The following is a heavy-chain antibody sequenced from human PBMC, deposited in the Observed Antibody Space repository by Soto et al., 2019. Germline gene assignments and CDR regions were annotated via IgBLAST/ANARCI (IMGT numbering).Heavy chain of an antibody. CDR2: ISYDGSNK. V-gene: IGHV3-30*18. CDR1: GFTFSSYG. CDR3: AKVLGGYYYYYGMDV. Sequence: PGGSLRLSCAASGFTFSSYGMHWVRQAPGKGLEWVAVISYDGSNKYYADSVKGRFTISRDNSKNTLYLQMNSLSAEDTAVYYCAKVLGGYYYYYGMDVWGQGTTVTVSS. J-gene: IGHJ6*02. D-gene: IGHD7-27*01.